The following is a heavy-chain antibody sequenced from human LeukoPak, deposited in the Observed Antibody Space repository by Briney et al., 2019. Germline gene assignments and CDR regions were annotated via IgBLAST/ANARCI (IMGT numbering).Heavy chain of an antibody. J-gene: IGHJ4*02. CDR3: ASPPEGSSGWYFGN. V-gene: IGHV1-69*13. Sequence: GASVKVSCKASGYTFTSYYMHWVRQAPGQGLEWMGGIIPIFGTANYAQKFQGRVTITADESTSTAYMELSSLRSEDTAVYYCASPPEGSSGWYFGNWGQGTLVTVSS. CDR2: IIPIFGTA. CDR1: GYTFTSYY. D-gene: IGHD6-19*01.